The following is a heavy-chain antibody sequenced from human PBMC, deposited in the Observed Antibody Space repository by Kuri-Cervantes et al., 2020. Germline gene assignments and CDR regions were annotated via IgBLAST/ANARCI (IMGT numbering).Heavy chain of an antibody. CDR3: VKDKTGAEDY. CDR2: INDSGDRT. D-gene: IGHD1-1*01. V-gene: IGHV3-23*01. J-gene: IGHJ4*01. Sequence: GESLKISCAASGFTLSSYAMIWVRQAPGKGLEWVSGINDSGDRTHYADSVRGRFTISRDNAKNTLFLQMNSLRVEDTAVYYCVKDKTGAEDYWGHGTLVTVSS. CDR1: GFTLSSYA.